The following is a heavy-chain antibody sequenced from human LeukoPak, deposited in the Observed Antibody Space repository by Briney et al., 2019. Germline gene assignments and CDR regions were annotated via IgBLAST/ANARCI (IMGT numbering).Heavy chain of an antibody. CDR3: ARGGTLIVLDQAFDI. CDR1: GFTFSDYY. Sequence: PGGSLRLSCAASGFTFSDYYMSWIRQAPGKGLEWVAVISYDGSNKYYADSVKGRFTISRDNSKNTLYLQMNGLRAEDTTVYYCARGGTLIVLDQAFDIWGQGTMVTVSS. D-gene: IGHD3-22*01. V-gene: IGHV3-30*03. CDR2: ISYDGSNK. J-gene: IGHJ3*02.